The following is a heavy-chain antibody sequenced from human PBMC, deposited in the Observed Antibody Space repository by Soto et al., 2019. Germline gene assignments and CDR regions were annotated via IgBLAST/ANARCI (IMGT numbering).Heavy chain of an antibody. CDR3: ARLSGDFRSGYYTWYYYYYMDV. CDR1: GGSISSSSYY. D-gene: IGHD3-3*01. CDR2: IYYSGST. V-gene: IGHV4-39*01. J-gene: IGHJ6*03. Sequence: SETLSLTCTVSGGSISSSSYYWGWIRQPQGKGLEWIGSIYYSGSTYYNPSLKSRVTISVDTSKNQFSLKLSSVTAADTAVYYCARLSGDFRSGYYTWYYYYYMDVWGKGTTVTVSS.